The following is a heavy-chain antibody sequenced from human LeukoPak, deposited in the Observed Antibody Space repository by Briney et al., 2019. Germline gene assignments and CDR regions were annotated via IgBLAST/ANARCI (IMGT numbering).Heavy chain of an antibody. D-gene: IGHD4-17*01. CDR2: IYHSGST. V-gene: IGHV4-59*12. CDR1: GGSISSYY. J-gene: IGHJ4*02. Sequence: SETLSLTCTVSGGSISSYYWSWIRQPPGKGLEWIGYIYHSGSTYYNPSLKSRVTISVDRSKNQFSLKLGSVTAADTAVYYCARDTGFWGQGTLVTVSS. CDR3: ARDTGF.